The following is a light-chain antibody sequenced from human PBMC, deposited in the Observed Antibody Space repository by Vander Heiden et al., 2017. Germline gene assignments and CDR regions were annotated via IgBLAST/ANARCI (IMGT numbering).Light chain of an antibody. J-gene: IGKJ1*01. Sequence: EIVLTQSPGTLSLSPGERATLSCRASQSISSTNLAWYQQKPGQAPRLLIYGASSRATGIPDRFSGSGSGTDFTLTISRLEPDDFAVFYCQQYSDSLRTFGQGTKVEIK. CDR1: QSISSTN. CDR3: QQYSDSLRT. CDR2: GAS. V-gene: IGKV3-20*01.